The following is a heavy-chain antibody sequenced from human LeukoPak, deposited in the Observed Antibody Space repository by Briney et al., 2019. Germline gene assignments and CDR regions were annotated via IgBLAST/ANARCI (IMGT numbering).Heavy chain of an antibody. CDR2: INAYNGNT. CDR1: GYTFSSYV. J-gene: IGHJ3*02. D-gene: IGHD3-16*02. CDR3: ARTASLEI. Sequence: ASVKVSCKASGYTFSSYVISWVRQAPGQGLEWMGWINAYNGNTKYVQKVPGRVTMTTDTSTSTAYMEVRSLRSDDTAVYYCARTASLEIWGQGTMVTVSS. V-gene: IGHV1-18*01.